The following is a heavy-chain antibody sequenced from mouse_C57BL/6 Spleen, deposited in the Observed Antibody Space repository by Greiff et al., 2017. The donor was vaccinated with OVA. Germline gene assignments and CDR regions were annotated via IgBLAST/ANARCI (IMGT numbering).Heavy chain of an antibody. J-gene: IGHJ4*01. V-gene: IGHV5-15*01. CDR3: ARRRDYAYYAMDY. Sequence: DVHLVESGGGLVQPGGSLKLSCAASGFTFSDYGMAWVRQAPRKGPEWVAFISNLAYSIYYADTVTGRFTISRENAKNTLYLEMSSLRSEDTAMYYCARRRDYAYYAMDYWGQGTSVTVSS. D-gene: IGHD2-4*01. CDR1: GFTFSDYG. CDR2: ISNLAYSI.